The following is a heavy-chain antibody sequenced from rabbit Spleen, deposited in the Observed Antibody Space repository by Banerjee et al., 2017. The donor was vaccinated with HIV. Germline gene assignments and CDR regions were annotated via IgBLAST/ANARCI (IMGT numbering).Heavy chain of an antibody. J-gene: IGHJ4*01. CDR2: INAATTKP. V-gene: IGHV1S45*01. Sequence: QEQLVESGGGLVRPEGSLKLSCTASGFSFSSSYWICWVRQAPGKGLEWIACINAATTKPVYATWAKGRFTISRTSSTTVTLRMTSLTAADTATYFCARDLVGVIGWNFYLWGPGTLVTVS. D-gene: IGHD1-1*01. CDR1: GFSFSSSYW. CDR3: ARDLVGVIGWNFYL.